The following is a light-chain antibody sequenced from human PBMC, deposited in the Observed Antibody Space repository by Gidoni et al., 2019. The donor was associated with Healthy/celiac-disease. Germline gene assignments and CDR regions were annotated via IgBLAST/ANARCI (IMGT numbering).Light chain of an antibody. CDR3: SSYTSSSTLGV. J-gene: IGLJ2*01. V-gene: IGLV2-14*01. Sequence: QSALTQPASVSGSPGQSITISCTGTSSYVGGYNYGSWYQQHPGKAPKLMIYEVSNRPSGVSNRFSGSKSGNTASLTISGLQAEDEADYYCSSYTSSSTLGVFGGGTKLTVL. CDR1: SSYVGGYNY. CDR2: EVS.